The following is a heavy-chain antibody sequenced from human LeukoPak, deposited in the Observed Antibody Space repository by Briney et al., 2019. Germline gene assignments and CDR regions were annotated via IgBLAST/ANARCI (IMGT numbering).Heavy chain of an antibody. CDR1: GYTFTSYA. J-gene: IGHJ4*02. CDR2: ISAYNGNT. CDR3: ARAPNSIFGVVIFDY. D-gene: IGHD3-3*01. Sequence: GASVKVSCKASGYTFTSYAIHWVRQAPGQRLEWMGWISAYNGNTNYAQKLQGRVTMTTDTSTSTAYMELRSLRSDDTAVYYCARAPNSIFGVVIFDYWGQGTLVTVSS. V-gene: IGHV1-18*01.